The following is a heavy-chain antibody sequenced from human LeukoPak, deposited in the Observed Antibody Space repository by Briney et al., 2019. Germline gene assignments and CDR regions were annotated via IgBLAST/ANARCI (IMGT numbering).Heavy chain of an antibody. CDR3: ARVMVTFGGVMDYFDY. D-gene: IGHD3-16*01. Sequence: ASVKVSCKASGYTFTGYYMHWVRQAPGQGLEWMGWINPNSGGTNYAQKFQGRVTMTRDTSISTAYMELSRLRSDDTAVYYYARVMVTFGGVMDYFDYRGQGTLVTVSS. V-gene: IGHV1-2*02. J-gene: IGHJ4*02. CDR1: GYTFTGYY. CDR2: INPNSGGT.